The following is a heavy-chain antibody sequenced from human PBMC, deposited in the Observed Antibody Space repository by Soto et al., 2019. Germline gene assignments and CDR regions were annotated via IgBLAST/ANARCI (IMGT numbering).Heavy chain of an antibody. D-gene: IGHD3-9*01. V-gene: IGHV3-23*01. CDR2: ISGSGGST. Sequence: EMQLLESGGGLVQPGGSLRLSCAASGFTFSSFAMSWVRQAPGKGLDWVSAISGSGGSTYSADSVKGRFTISRDNSKNTLYLQMSSLRAEDTAVYYCAKDGNPIPYLTGYYRLGWFDPWGQGTLVTVSS. CDR3: AKDGNPIPYLTGYYRLGWFDP. J-gene: IGHJ5*02. CDR1: GFTFSSFA.